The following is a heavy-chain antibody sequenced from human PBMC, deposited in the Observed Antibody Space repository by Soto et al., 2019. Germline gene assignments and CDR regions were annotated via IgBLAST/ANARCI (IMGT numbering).Heavy chain of an antibody. Sequence: SVKVSGKASGGTFSSYAISWVRQAPGQGLEWMGGIIPIFGTANYAQKFQGRVTITADESTSTAYMELSSLRSEDTAVYYCARGTKQLGLRGSWFDPWGQGTLVTVSS. D-gene: IGHD6-6*01. CDR2: IIPIFGTA. J-gene: IGHJ5*02. CDR1: GGTFSSYA. V-gene: IGHV1-69*13. CDR3: ARGTKQLGLRGSWFDP.